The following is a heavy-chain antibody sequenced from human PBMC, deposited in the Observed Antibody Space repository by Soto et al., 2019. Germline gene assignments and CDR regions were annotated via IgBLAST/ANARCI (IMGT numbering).Heavy chain of an antibody. CDR2: IWLDGSNK. D-gene: IGHD3-22*01. V-gene: IGHV3-33*01. J-gene: IGHJ4*02. CDR3: ARDQGSGYYLRDFAY. CDR1: GFTFSSYG. Sequence: ESGGGVVQPGRSLRLSCAASGFTFSSYGMHWVRQAPGKGLEWVADIWLDGSNKFYAASVQGRFTISRDNSKNTVYLQMNSLRAEDTAVYYCARDQGSGYYLRDFAYWGQGTLVTVSS.